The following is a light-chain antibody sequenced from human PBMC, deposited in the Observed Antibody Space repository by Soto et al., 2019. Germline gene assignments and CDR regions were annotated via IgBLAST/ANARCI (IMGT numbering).Light chain of an antibody. J-gene: IGKJ5*01. CDR2: DAS. CDR1: QDIRKY. CDR3: QQYDNLPLI. V-gene: IGKV1-33*01. Sequence: IQMTQSPSSLSASVGDRVTITCQATQDIRKYLNWYQQKPGKAPKLLIYDASSLETGDQSRFSGSGSGTDFTLTISSLQPEDFATYYCQQYDNLPLIFGQGTRLEIK.